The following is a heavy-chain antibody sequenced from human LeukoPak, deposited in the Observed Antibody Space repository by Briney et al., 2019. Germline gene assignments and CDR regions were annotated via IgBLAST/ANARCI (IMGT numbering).Heavy chain of an antibody. CDR1: GYTFTGYY. D-gene: IGHD6-13*01. J-gene: IGHJ4*02. CDR2: INPNSGGT. CDR3: ARVVSSWFKMDY. Sequence: VASVKVSCKASGYTFTGYYMHWVRQAPGQGLEWMGWINPNSGGTNYAQKFQGRVTMTRDTSISTAYMELSRLRSDDTAVYYCARVVSSWFKMDYWGQGTLVTVSS. V-gene: IGHV1-2*02.